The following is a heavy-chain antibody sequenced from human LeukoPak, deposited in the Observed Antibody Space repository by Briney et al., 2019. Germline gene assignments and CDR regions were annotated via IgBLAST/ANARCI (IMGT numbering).Heavy chain of an antibody. CDR3: AKDLSYLDYGPEAFDI. V-gene: IGHV3-23*01. CDR1: GFTFSSYG. D-gene: IGHD4-17*01. Sequence: PGGSLRLSCAASGFTFSSYGMSWVRQAPGKGLEWVSAISGSGGSTYYADSVKGRFTISRDNSKNTLYLQMNSLRAEDTAVYYCAKDLSYLDYGPEAFDIWGQGTMVTVSS. CDR2: ISGSGGST. J-gene: IGHJ3*02.